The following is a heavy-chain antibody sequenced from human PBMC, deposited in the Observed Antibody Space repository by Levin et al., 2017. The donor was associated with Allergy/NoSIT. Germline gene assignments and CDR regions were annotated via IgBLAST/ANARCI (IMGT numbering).Heavy chain of an antibody. CDR3: AKDLGYCTNGVCYGPFDI. CDR2: ISWNSGSI. CDR1: GFTFDDYA. V-gene: IGHV3-9*01. J-gene: IGHJ3*02. Sequence: LSLTCAASGFTFDDYAMHWVRQAPGKGLEWVSGISWNSGSIGYADSVKGRFTISRDNAKNSLYLQMNSLRAEDTALYYCAKDLGYCTNGVCYGPFDIWGQGTMVTVSS. D-gene: IGHD2-8*01.